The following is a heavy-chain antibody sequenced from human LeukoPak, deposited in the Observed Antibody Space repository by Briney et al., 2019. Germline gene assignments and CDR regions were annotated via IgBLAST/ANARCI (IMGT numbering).Heavy chain of an antibody. Sequence: GGSLRLSCAASGFTFSSYAMSWVRQAPGKGLEWVSAISGSGGSTYYADSVRGRFTISRDNSKNTLYLQMNSLRAEDTAVYYCAKVNYDFWSGYSHHDYWGQGTLVTVSS. V-gene: IGHV3-23*01. CDR1: GFTFSSYA. CDR2: ISGSGGST. J-gene: IGHJ4*02. CDR3: AKVNYDFWSGYSHHDY. D-gene: IGHD3-3*01.